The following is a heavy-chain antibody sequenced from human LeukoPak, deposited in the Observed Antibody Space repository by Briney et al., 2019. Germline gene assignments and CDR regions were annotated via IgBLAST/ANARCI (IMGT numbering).Heavy chain of an antibody. Sequence: GWSLRLSFAASRFRFNTSWMSWVRQAPGKGLEWVANINQDGNEKYYADSVKGRFTISRYNAKNSLDLQMNSLRADDTAFYYCARDTLGEGEDAKYAVYYFDYWGQGTVVTVSS. D-gene: IGHD3-10*01. J-gene: IGHJ4*02. CDR2: INQDGNEK. V-gene: IGHV3-7*01. CDR1: RFRFNTSW. CDR3: ARDTLGEGEDAKYAVYYFDY.